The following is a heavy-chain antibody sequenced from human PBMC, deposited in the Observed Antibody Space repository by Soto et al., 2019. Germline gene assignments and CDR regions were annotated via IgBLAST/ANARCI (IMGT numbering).Heavy chain of an antibody. Sequence: GWSQRLSCASSEFTFSSYAMSWVRQAPGKGLEWVSAISGSGGSTYYADSVKGRFTISRDNSKNTLYLQMNSLRAEDTAVYYCAKGTIFGVVITDDAFDIWGQGTMVTVSS. CDR1: EFTFSSYA. J-gene: IGHJ3*02. D-gene: IGHD3-3*01. CDR2: ISGSGGST. V-gene: IGHV3-23*01. CDR3: AKGTIFGVVITDDAFDI.